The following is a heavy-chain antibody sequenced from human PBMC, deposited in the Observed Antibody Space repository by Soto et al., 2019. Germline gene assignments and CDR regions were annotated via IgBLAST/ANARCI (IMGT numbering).Heavy chain of an antibody. J-gene: IGHJ4*02. CDR3: TTEDIVGATRFDY. V-gene: IGHV3-15*01. D-gene: IGHD1-26*01. Sequence: SGGSLRLSCAASGFTFSNAWMSWVRQAPGKGLEWVGRIKSKTDGGTTDYAAPVKGRFTISRDDSKNTLYLQMNSLKTEDTAVYYCTTEDIVGATRFDYWGQGTLVTVSS. CDR2: IKSKTDGGTT. CDR1: GFTFSNAW.